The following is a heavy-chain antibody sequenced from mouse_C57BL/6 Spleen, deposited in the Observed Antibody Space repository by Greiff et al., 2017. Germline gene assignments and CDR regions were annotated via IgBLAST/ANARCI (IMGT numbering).Heavy chain of an antibody. D-gene: IGHD1-1*01. Sequence: QVQLQQPGAELVKPGASVKMSCKASGYTFTSYWITWVKQRPGQGLEWIGDIYPGSGSTNYNEKFKSKATLTVDTSSSTAYMQLSSLTSEGSAVYFCTRRYYGSSYEFWFAYWGQGTLVTVSA. V-gene: IGHV1-55*01. CDR3: TRRYYGSSYEFWFAY. CDR2: IYPGSGST. J-gene: IGHJ3*01. CDR1: GYTFTSYW.